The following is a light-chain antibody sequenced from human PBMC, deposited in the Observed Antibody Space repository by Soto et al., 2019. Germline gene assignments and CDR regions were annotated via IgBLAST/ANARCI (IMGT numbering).Light chain of an antibody. CDR2: GSS. Sequence: EIVLTQSPGTLSLSPGERATLSCRASQDVDSNFLAWYQQRPGQAPRLLIYGSSRRATGIPDRFSGSGSGTDFTLTISRVGPEDIAVYFCHQYYSSINFGGGTKVEVK. J-gene: IGKJ4*01. CDR1: QDVDSNF. V-gene: IGKV3-20*01. CDR3: HQYYSSIN.